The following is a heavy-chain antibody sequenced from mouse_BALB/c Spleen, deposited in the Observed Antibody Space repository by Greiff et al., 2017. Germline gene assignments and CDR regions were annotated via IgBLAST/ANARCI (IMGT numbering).Heavy chain of an antibody. CDR1: AYSFTSYW. V-gene: IGHV1S127*01. CDR3: AGEGTGAWFAY. J-gene: IGHJ3*01. D-gene: IGHD3-3*01. Sequence: VQLQQSGPQLVRPGASVKISCKASAYSFTSYWMHWVKQRPGQGLEWIGMIDPSDSETRLNQKFKDKATLTVDKSSSTAYMQLSSPTSEDSAVYYCAGEGTGAWFAYWGQGTLVTVSA. CDR2: IDPSDSET.